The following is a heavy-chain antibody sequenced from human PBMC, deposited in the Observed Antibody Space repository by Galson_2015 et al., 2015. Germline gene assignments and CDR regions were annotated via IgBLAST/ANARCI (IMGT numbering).Heavy chain of an antibody. CDR2: ISSSSSYI. CDR3: ARARYCSSTSCSDLDYYYDGMDV. CDR1: GFTFSSYS. V-gene: IGHV3-21*01. Sequence: SLRLSCAASGFTFSSYSMNWVRQAPGQGLEWVSSISSSSSYIYYADSVKGRFTISRDNAKNSLYLQMNSLRAEDTAVYYCARARYCSSTSCSDLDYYYDGMDVWGQGTTGTASS. D-gene: IGHD2-2*01. J-gene: IGHJ6*02.